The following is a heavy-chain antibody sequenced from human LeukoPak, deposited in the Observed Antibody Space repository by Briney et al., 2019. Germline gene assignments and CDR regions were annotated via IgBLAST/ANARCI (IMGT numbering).Heavy chain of an antibody. CDR1: GGTFSSYA. V-gene: IGHV1-69*05. D-gene: IGHD5-12*01. CDR2: IIPIFGTG. J-gene: IGHJ4*02. Sequence: GTSVKVSCEASGGTFSSYAISWVRQAPGQGLEWVGGIIPIFGTGNYAQKVQGRGTITTDESTSTAYMELSSLRSEDTAVYYCAREGATTDPFDYWGQGTLVTVSS. CDR3: AREGATTDPFDY.